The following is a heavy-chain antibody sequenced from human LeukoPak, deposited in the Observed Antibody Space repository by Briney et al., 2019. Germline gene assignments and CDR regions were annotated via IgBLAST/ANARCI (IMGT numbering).Heavy chain of an antibody. D-gene: IGHD4-17*01. Sequence: ASVKVSCKASGHTFTGYFMHWGRQAPGQGLEWMGWINPNSGGTNYPQKFQGRVTMTRDTSISTVYMELSRLRSDDTAVYYCATTVTTSWFDPWGQGTLVTVSS. CDR2: INPNSGGT. CDR3: ATTVTTSWFDP. CDR1: GHTFTGYF. J-gene: IGHJ5*02. V-gene: IGHV1-2*02.